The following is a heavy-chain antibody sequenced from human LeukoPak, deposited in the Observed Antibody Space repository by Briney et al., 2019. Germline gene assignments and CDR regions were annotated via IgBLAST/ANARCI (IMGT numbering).Heavy chain of an antibody. D-gene: IGHD1-26*01. CDR3: GRGGVGATFDY. CDR2: IGSSGSLI. V-gene: IGHV3-48*03. CDR1: GSTFSNFD. J-gene: IGHJ4*02. Sequence: GGSLRLSCAASGSTFSNFDMHWVRQAPGKGLEWVSYIGSSGSLIYYADSVKGRFTISRDNAKNSLYLQMNGLRAEDTAVYYCGRGGVGATFDYWGQGTLVTVSS.